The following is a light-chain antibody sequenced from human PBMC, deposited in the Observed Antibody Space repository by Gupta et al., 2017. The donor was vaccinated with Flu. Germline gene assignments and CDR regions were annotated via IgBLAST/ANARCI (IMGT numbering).Light chain of an antibody. V-gene: IGLV1-47*01. CDR3: AAWDDILSGWV. CDR2: RNN. J-gene: IGLJ3*02. Sequence: MVTISCAGSSSNIGSNYVYWYQQLPGTAPKLLIYRNNQRPSGVPDRFSGSKSVTSASLSIIGLLSEDEADYYCAAWDDILSGWVFGGGTKLTVL. CDR1: SSNIGSNY.